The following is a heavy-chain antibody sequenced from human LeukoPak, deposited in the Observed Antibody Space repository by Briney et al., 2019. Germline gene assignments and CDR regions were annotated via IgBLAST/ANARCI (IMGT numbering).Heavy chain of an antibody. CDR3: ANWHSATILS. J-gene: IGHJ4*02. D-gene: IGHD5-12*01. CDR2: INEDGSEK. Sequence: GGSLRLSCAASGFTFSIYWMSWVRQAPGKGLEWVATINEDGSEKYYVASVKGRFTISRDNAKNSLYLQMNSLRAEDTAVYYCANWHSATILSWGQGTLVTVSS. CDR1: GFTFSIYW. V-gene: IGHV3-7*01.